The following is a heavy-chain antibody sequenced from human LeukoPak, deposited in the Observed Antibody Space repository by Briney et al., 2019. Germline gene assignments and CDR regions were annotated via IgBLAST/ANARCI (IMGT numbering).Heavy chain of an antibody. D-gene: IGHD3-10*01. CDR3: AKDPGSGSYYW. CDR1: WFPLSRNY. CDR2: IYSGCSK. Sequence: PGGSLGPSLGAPWFPLSRNYMIWVRPAPGKGLEGVSVIYSGCSKYYADSVKGLFTISRDNSKNTLYLQMNSLRAEDTAVYYCAKDPGSGSYYWWGQGTLVSVSS. J-gene: IGHJ4*02. V-gene: IGHV3-53*05.